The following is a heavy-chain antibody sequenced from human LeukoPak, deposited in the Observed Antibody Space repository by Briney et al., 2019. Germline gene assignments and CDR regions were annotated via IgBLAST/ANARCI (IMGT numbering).Heavy chain of an antibody. J-gene: IGHJ6*02. D-gene: IGHD3-22*01. CDR1: GFTFSSYS. Sequence: GGSLRLSCAASGFTFSSYSMNWVRQAPGKGLEWVSSISSSSSYIYYADSVKGRFTISRDNAKNSLYLQMNSLRAEDTAVYYCARGSGYYYYYYGMDVWGQGTTVTVSS. CDR2: ISSSSSYI. V-gene: IGHV3-21*01. CDR3: ARGSGYYYYYYGMDV.